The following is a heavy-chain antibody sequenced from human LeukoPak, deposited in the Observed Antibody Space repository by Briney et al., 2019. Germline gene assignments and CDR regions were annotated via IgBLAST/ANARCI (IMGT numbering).Heavy chain of an antibody. J-gene: IGHJ5*02. CDR3: ALIVVVATNPYNWFDP. CDR1: GYTFTGYY. V-gene: IGHV1-2*02. CDR2: INPNSGGT. Sequence: ASVKVSCKASGYTFTGYYMHWVRQAPGRGLEWMGWINPNSGGTNYAQKFQGRVTMTRDTSISTAYMELSRLRSDDTAVYYCALIVVVATNPYNWFDPWGQGTLVTVSS. D-gene: IGHD2-15*01.